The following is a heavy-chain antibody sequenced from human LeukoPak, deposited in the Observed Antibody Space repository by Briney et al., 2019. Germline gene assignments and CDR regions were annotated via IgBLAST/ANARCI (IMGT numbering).Heavy chain of an antibody. CDR3: AKDFGYSNGWYAFDI. CDR2: ISWNSGSI. V-gene: IGHV3-9*01. D-gene: IGHD6-19*01. J-gene: IGHJ3*02. Sequence: TGGSLRLSCAASGFTFDDYAMHWVRQAPGKGLEWVSGISWNSGSIGYADSVKGRFTISRDNAKNSLYLQMNSLRAEDTALYYCAKDFGYSNGWYAFDIWGQGTMVTVSS. CDR1: GFTFDDYA.